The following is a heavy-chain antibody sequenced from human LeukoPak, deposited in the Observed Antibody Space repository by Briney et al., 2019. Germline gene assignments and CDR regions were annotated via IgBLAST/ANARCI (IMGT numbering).Heavy chain of an antibody. J-gene: IGHJ4*02. V-gene: IGHV3-64D*09. CDR2: MSSNGGTT. CDR1: GFIFRSYA. CDR3: VKDRYSSGWYLDY. Sequence: PGGSVRLSCSASGFIFRSYAMHWVRQAPGKGLEYVSAMSSNGGTTYYVDSVKGRFTISRDNSKNTLYLQMSSLRAEDTAVYYCVKDRYSSGWYLDYWGQGTLVTVSS. D-gene: IGHD6-19*01.